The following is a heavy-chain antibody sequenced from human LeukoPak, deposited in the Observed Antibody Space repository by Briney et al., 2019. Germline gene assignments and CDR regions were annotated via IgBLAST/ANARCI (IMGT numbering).Heavy chain of an antibody. CDR3: AREATAFDWFDP. CDR2: IYTSGST. CDR1: GGSISSGSYY. D-gene: IGHD5-12*01. V-gene: IGHV4-61*02. J-gene: IGHJ5*02. Sequence: SSETLSLTCTVSGGSISSGSYYWSWIRQPAGKGLEWIGRIYTSGSTNYNPSLKSRVTISIDTSKNQFSLKLRSVTAADTAVYYCAREATAFDWFDPWGQGTLVTVSS.